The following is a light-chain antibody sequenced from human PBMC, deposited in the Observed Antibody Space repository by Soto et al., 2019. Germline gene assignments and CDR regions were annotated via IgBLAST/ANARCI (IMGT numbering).Light chain of an antibody. V-gene: IGKV1-12*01. CDR3: QQANSFPHT. J-gene: IGKJ4*01. CDR1: QGFSSR. CDR2: DAS. Sequence: DITMTQSPSSLPAPVGDSVTITCRASQGFSSRLAWYQQKPGKAPKFLIHDASTLQSGVPSRFSGSGSGTDFTLTISSLQPEDFATYYCQQANSFPHTFGGGTKVEIK.